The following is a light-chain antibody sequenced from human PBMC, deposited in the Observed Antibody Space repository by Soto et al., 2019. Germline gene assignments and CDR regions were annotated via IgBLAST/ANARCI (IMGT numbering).Light chain of an antibody. CDR1: SSNIGAGYD. Sequence: QPVVTQPPSVSGAPGQRVTISCTGSSSNIGAGYDVHWYQQLPGTAPKLLIYGNSNRPSGVPDRFSGSKSGTSASLAITGLQAEDEADYYCQSYDSSLRGEVFGGGTKLTVL. CDR2: GNS. J-gene: IGLJ2*01. CDR3: QSYDSSLRGEV. V-gene: IGLV1-40*01.